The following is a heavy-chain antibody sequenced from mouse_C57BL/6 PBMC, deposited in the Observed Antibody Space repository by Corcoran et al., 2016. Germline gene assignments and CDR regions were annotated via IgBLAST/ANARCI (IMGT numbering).Heavy chain of an antibody. CDR2: IDPETGGT. CDR3: TRKVNYGSRGWFAY. D-gene: IGHD1-1*01. Sequence: QVQLQQSGAELVRPGASVTLSCKASGYTFTDYEMHWVKQTPVHGLEWIGAIDPETGGTAYNQKFKGKAILTADKSSSTAYMELRSLTSEDSAVYYCTRKVNYGSRGWFAYCGQATLVTVSA. J-gene: IGHJ3*01. CDR1: GYTFTDYE. V-gene: IGHV1-15*01.